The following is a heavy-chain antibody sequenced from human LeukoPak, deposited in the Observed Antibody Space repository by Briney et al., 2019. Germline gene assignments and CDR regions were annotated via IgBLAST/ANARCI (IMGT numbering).Heavy chain of an antibody. CDR1: GYTFTGYY. D-gene: IGHD5-18*01. CDR2: IDPNSGGT. CDR3: ARDIVMVTYWFDP. Sequence: ASVKVSCKASGYTFTGYYMHWVRQAPGQGLEWMGWIDPNSGGTNYAQKFQGRVTMTRDASISTAYMELSRLRSDDTAVYYCARDIVMVTYWFDPWGQGTLVTVSS. V-gene: IGHV1-2*02. J-gene: IGHJ5*02.